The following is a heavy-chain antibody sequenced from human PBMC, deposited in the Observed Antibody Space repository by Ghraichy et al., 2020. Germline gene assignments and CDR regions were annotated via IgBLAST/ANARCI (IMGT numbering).Heavy chain of an antibody. Sequence: GESLNISCAASGFTFGNYAMSWVRQAPGRGLEWVSAISGGGDNTYYADSGKGRFTISRDNSKNMLYLQMNSLRAEDTAIYYCAKDSSGWYPRYGMDLWGQGTTVTVSS. J-gene: IGHJ6*02. CDR2: ISGGGDNT. CDR3: AKDSSGWYPRYGMDL. CDR1: GFTFGNYA. D-gene: IGHD6-19*01. V-gene: IGHV3-23*01.